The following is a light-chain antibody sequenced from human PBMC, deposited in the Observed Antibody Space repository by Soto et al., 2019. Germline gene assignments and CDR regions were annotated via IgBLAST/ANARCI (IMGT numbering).Light chain of an antibody. V-gene: IGLV1-40*01. J-gene: IGLJ1*01. CDR2: GNS. CDR3: QSYASSLSGYV. Sequence: QSVLTQPPSVSGAPGQRVTISCTGSSSNIGAGYDVHWYQQLPGTAPKLLIYGNSNRPSGVPDRFSGSKSGTSASLAITGLQAEYEADYYCQSYASSLSGYVFGTGTKVPVL. CDR1: SSNIGAGYD.